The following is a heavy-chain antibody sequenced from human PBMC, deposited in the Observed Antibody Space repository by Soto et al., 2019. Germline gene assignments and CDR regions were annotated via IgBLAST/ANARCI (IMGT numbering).Heavy chain of an antibody. CDR1: GGSISSSSYY. CDR2: IYYSGST. D-gene: IGHD3-3*01. V-gene: IGHV4-39*01. Sequence: SETLSLTCTVSGGSISSSSYYWGWIRQPPGKGLEWIGSIYYSGSTYYNLSLKSRVTISVDTSKNQFSLKLSSVTAADTAVYYCARVNITIFGVVIHYFDYWGQGTLVTVSS. CDR3: ARVNITIFGVVIHYFDY. J-gene: IGHJ4*02.